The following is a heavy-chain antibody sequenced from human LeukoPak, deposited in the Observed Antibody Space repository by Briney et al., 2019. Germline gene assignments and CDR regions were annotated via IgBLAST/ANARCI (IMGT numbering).Heavy chain of an antibody. CDR1: GFTFSSYA. CDR2: ISYDGSNK. V-gene: IGHV3-30*04. D-gene: IGHD3-10*01. CDR3: ARDGDYYGSGRPYY. Sequence: GGSLRLSCAASGFTFSSYAMHWVRQAPGKGLEWVAVISYDGSNKYYADSVKGRFTISRDNSKNTPYLQMNSLRAEDTAVYYCARDGDYYGSGRPYYWGQGTLVTVSS. J-gene: IGHJ4*02.